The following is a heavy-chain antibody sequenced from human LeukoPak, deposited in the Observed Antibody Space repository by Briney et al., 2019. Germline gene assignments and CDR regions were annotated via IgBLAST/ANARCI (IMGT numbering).Heavy chain of an antibody. Sequence: PGGSLRLSCAASGFTFSSYWMSWVRQAPGKGLEWVANIKKDGSEEYYVDSVKGRFTISRDNAKNSLYLQMNSLRAEDTAVYYCARPLDYYDSSGPTWVYWGQGTLVTVSS. J-gene: IGHJ4*02. CDR2: IKKDGSEE. D-gene: IGHD3-22*01. CDR1: GFTFSSYW. V-gene: IGHV3-7*01. CDR3: ARPLDYYDSSGPTWVY.